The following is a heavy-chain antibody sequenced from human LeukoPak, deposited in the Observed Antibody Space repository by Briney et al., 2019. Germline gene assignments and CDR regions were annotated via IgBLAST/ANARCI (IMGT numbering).Heavy chain of an antibody. CDR2: IDHSGST. D-gene: IGHD3-10*01. V-gene: IGHV4-4*08. CDR3: ARDTYYYGSGSYYNPSYFDY. CDR1: GDSMSSYY. Sequence: SETLSLTCTVSGDSMSSYYWSWIRQPPGKGLEWIGYIDHSGSTNYIPSLKSRVTISLDTSKNQFSLKLSSVTAADTAVYYCARDTYYYGSGSYYNPSYFDYWGQGTLVTVSS. J-gene: IGHJ4*02.